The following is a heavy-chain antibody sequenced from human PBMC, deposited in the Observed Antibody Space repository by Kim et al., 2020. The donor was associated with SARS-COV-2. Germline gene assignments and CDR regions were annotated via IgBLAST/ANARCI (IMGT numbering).Heavy chain of an antibody. V-gene: IGHV3-33*01. CDR1: GFTFSSYG. CDR3: ARDLYSGELLTPPIGY. CDR2: IWYDGSNK. Sequence: GGSLRLSCAASGFTFSSYGMHWVRQAPGKGLEWVAVIWYDGSNKYYADSVKGRFTISRDNSKNTLYLQMNSLRAEDTAVYYCARDLYSGELLTPPIGYWGQGTLVTVSS. J-gene: IGHJ4*02. D-gene: IGHD1-26*01.